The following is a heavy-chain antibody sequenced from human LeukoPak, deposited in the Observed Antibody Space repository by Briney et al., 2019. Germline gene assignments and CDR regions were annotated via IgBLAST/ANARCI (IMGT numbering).Heavy chain of an antibody. Sequence: PGGSLRLSCAASGFTFSSYGMHWVRQAPGKGLEWVAVISYDGSNKYYADSVKGRFTISRDNPKNTLYLQMNSLRAEDTAVYYCAKDERWFGELPKTHIDYWGQGTLVTVSS. CDR1: GFTFSSYG. V-gene: IGHV3-30*18. CDR3: AKDERWFGELPKTHIDY. CDR2: ISYDGSNK. D-gene: IGHD3-10*01. J-gene: IGHJ4*02.